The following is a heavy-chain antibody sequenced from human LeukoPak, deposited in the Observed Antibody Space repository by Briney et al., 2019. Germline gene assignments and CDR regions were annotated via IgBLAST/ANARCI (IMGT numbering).Heavy chain of an antibody. D-gene: IGHD2-15*01. J-gene: IGHJ6*02. Sequence: PSETLSLTCTVSGGSISSSSYYWGWIRQPPGKGLEWIGSTYYSGSTYYNPSLKSRVTISVDTSKNQFSLKLSSVTAADTAVYYCARGGYCSGGSCYVLRYYYYYGMDVWGQGTTVTVSS. CDR2: TYYSGST. CDR1: GGSISSSSYY. CDR3: ARGGYCSGGSCYVLRYYYYYGMDV. V-gene: IGHV4-39*01.